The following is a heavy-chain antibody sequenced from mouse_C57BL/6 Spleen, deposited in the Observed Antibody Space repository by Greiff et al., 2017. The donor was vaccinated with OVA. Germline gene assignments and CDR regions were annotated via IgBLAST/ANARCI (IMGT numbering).Heavy chain of an antibody. CDR1: GFTFSDYG. CDR2: ISSGSSTI. D-gene: IGHD2-4*01. CDR3: ARAHYDYNWFAY. V-gene: IGHV5-17*01. J-gene: IGHJ3*01. Sequence: EVKLMESGGGLVKPGGSLKLSCAASGFTFSDYGMHWVRQAPEKGLEWVAYISSGSSTIYYADTVKGRFTISRDNAKNTLFLQMTSLRSEDTAMYYCARAHYDYNWFAYWGQGTLVTVSA.